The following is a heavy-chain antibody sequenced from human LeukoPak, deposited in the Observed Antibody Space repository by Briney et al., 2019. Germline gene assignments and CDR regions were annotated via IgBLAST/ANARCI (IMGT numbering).Heavy chain of an antibody. V-gene: IGHV1-69*13. CDR3: ARSTIRYYYDSSGYYDFDY. D-gene: IGHD3-22*01. Sequence: ASVKVSCKASGGTFSSYTISWVRQAPGQGLEWMGGIIPIFGTANYAQKFQGRVTITADESTSTAYMELSSLRSEDTAVYYCARSTIRYYYDSSGYYDFDYWGQGTLVTVSS. CDR2: IIPIFGTA. J-gene: IGHJ4*02. CDR1: GGTFSSYT.